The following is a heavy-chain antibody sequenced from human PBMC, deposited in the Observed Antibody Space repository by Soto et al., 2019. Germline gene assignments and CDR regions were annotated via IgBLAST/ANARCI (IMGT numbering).Heavy chain of an antibody. CDR1: GYTFTSYD. CDR3: ARQWTRRGGRKNWFDP. J-gene: IGHJ5*02. V-gene: IGHV1-8*01. D-gene: IGHD2-15*01. Sequence: ASVKVSCKASGYTFTSYDINWVRQATGQGLEWMGWMNPNSGNTGYAQKFQGRVTMTRNTSISTAYMERSSRRSEDTAVYSCARQWTRRGGRKNWFDPWRQGTLVTVSS. CDR2: MNPNSGNT.